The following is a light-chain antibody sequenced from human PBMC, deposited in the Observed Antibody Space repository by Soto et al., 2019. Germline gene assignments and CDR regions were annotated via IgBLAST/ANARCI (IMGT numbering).Light chain of an antibody. CDR2: DAS. J-gene: IGKJ1*01. Sequence: DIQMTQSPSTRSASVGDRVTITCRASLSISSWLAWYQQKPGKAPNLLIYDASNLESGGPSRFSGSGSEPEITLTISSLQPDDFASYDCQQYNSYPWTFGQGAKVEIK. V-gene: IGKV1-5*01. CDR1: LSISSW. CDR3: QQYNSYPWT.